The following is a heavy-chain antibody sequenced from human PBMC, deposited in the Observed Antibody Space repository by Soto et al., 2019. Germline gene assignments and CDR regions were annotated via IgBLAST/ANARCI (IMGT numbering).Heavy chain of an antibody. J-gene: IGHJ6*02. D-gene: IGHD1-26*01. CDR1: GFTFSDYY. CDR2: ISSSGSTI. V-gene: IGHV3-11*01. CDR3: ARGRGRGSYRAYYYYGMDV. Sequence: PGGSLRLSCAASGFTFSDYYMSWIRQAPGKGLEWVSYISSSGSTIYYADSVKGRFTISRDNAKNSLYLQMNSLRAEDTAVYYCARGRGRGSYRAYYYYGMDVWGHGTTVTVSS.